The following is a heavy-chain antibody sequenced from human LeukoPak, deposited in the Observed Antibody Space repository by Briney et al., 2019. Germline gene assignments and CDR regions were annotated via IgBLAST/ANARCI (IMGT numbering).Heavy chain of an antibody. CDR3: ARDKGIAARIWFDP. CDR1: GGSFSGYY. J-gene: IGHJ5*02. CDR2: INHSGST. Sequence: SETLSLTCAVYGGSFSGYYWSWIRQPPGKGLEWIGEINHSGSTNYNPFLKSRVTISVDTSKNQFSLKLSSVTAADTAVYYCARDKGIAARIWFDPWGQGTLVTVSS. V-gene: IGHV4-34*01. D-gene: IGHD6-13*01.